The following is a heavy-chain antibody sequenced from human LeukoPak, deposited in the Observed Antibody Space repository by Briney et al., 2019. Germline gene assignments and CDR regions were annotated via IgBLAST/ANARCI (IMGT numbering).Heavy chain of an antibody. CDR1: GFTFSSYA. CDR2: ISGSGDNT. V-gene: IGHV3-23*01. CDR3: ARDQGIFDY. J-gene: IGHJ4*02. Sequence: GGSLRLSCAASGFTFSSYAMSWVRQAPGEGLEWVSGISGSGDNTYYADSVKGRFTISRDNAKNSLYLQMNSLRDEDSAVYYCARDQGIFDYWGQGTLVTVSS.